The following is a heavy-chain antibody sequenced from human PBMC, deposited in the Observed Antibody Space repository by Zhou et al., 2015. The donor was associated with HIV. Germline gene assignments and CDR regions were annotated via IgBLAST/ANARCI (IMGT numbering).Heavy chain of an antibody. CDR1: GYTFTSYG. CDR3: ARARVVPAAMVLQEKYSGYDYYYYGMDV. V-gene: IGHV1-18*01. D-gene: IGHD2-2*01. J-gene: IGHJ6*04. CDR2: ISAYNGNT. Sequence: QVQLVQSGAEVKKPGASVKVSCKASGYTFTSYGISWVRQAPGQGLEWMGWISAYNGNTNYAQKLQGRVTMTTDTSTSTAYMELRSLRSDDTAVYYCARARVVPAAMVLQEKYSGYDYYYYGMDVWGQRDHGHRLL.